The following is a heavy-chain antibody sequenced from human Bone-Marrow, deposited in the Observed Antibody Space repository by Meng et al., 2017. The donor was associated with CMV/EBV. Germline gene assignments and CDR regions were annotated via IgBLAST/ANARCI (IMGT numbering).Heavy chain of an antibody. V-gene: IGHV4-4*07. CDR2: VYTSGTT. D-gene: IGHD6-19*01. Sequence: QLQLQESGPGLVKPSETLSLTCTVSGGSIRSYYWSWIRQPAGKGLEWIGRVYTSGTTSYNPSLKSRITMSVDTPKNQFYLKLTSVTAADTAVYYCARGRPTSGWYSDYWGQGTLVTVSS. CDR1: GGSIRSYY. CDR3: ARGRPTSGWYSDY. J-gene: IGHJ4*02.